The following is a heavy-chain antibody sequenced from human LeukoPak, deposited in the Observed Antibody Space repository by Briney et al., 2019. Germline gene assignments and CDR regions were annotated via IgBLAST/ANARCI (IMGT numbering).Heavy chain of an antibody. CDR1: GFTFSSYW. Sequence: GGSLRLSCAASGFTFSSYWMSWVRQAPGKGLEWVANIKQDESEKYYVDSVKGRFTISRDNAKNSLYLQMNSLRAEDTAVYYCARESRRCSGGSCYRYYLDYWGQGTLVTVSS. CDR3: ARESRRCSGGSCYRYYLDY. V-gene: IGHV3-7*01. D-gene: IGHD2-15*01. J-gene: IGHJ4*02. CDR2: IKQDESEK.